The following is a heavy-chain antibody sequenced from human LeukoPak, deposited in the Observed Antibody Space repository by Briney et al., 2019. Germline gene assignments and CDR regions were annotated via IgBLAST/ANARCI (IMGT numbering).Heavy chain of an antibody. D-gene: IGHD3-22*01. J-gene: IGHJ4*02. Sequence: SEILSLTCTVSGGSISSSSYYWGWIRQPPGKGLEWIGSIYYSGSTYYNPSLKSRVTISVDTSKNQFSLKLSSVTAADTAVYYCARHGDYYDSSGPLDYWGQGTLVTVSS. CDR1: GGSISSSSYY. V-gene: IGHV4-39*01. CDR3: ARHGDYYDSSGPLDY. CDR2: IYYSGST.